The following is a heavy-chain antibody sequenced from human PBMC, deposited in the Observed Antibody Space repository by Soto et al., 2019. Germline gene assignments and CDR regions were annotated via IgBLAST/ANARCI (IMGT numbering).Heavy chain of an antibody. CDR3: ATGGAITGTTHYYYGMDV. D-gene: IGHD1-20*01. J-gene: IGHJ6*02. CDR1: GYTLTELS. CDR2: FDPEDGET. V-gene: IGHV1-24*01. Sequence: ASVKVSCKVSGYTLTELSMHWVRQAPGKGLEWMGGFDPEDGETIYAQKFQGRVTMTEDTSTDTAYMELSSLRSEDTAVYYCATGGAITGTTHYYYGMDVWGQGTTVTFSS.